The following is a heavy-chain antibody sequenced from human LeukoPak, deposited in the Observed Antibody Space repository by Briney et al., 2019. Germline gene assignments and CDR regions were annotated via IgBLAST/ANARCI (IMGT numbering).Heavy chain of an antibody. CDR1: GGTFSSYA. Sequence: SVKVSCKASGGTFSSYAISWVRQAPGQGLEWMGRIIPILGIANYAQKFQGRVTITADKSTSTAYMELSSLRSEDTAVYYCARDLLSDSSGYYYSGYYYGMDVWGQGTTVTVSS. J-gene: IGHJ6*02. V-gene: IGHV1-69*04. CDR2: IIPILGIA. CDR3: ARDLLSDSSGYYYSGYYYGMDV. D-gene: IGHD3-22*01.